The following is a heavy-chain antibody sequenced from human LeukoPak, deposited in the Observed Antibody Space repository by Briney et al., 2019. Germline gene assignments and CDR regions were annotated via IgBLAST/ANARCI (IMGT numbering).Heavy chain of an antibody. D-gene: IGHD2-21*02. CDR2: ISSRGGST. V-gene: IGHV3-23*01. CDR1: GFTFSSYA. CDR3: AKDHQYCGGDCYSTTTYYFDH. J-gene: IGHJ4*02. Sequence: GGSLRLSCAASGFTFSSYAMSWVRQAPGKGLEWVSGISSRGGSTYYADSVKGRFTISRDNSKNTLYLQMNSLRAEDTAVYYCAKDHQYCGGDCYSTTTYYFDHWGQGTLVTVSS.